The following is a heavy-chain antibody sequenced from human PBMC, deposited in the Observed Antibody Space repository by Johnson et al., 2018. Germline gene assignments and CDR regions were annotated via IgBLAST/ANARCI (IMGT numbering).Heavy chain of an antibody. Sequence: QVQLVESGGGVVQAGRSLRLSCVVCGFTFIPYGVDWVRQAPVKGLELVTLRSCDGSKKQNRDTVRGRFTISRDNAKNSLYLQMNSLRVEETALYYCAKDSTMPTAYMDVWGKGTTVTVSS. J-gene: IGHJ6*03. D-gene: IGHD5-24*01. V-gene: IGHV3-30*18. CDR3: AKDSTMPTAYMDV. CDR1: GFTFIPYG. CDR2: RSCDGSKK.